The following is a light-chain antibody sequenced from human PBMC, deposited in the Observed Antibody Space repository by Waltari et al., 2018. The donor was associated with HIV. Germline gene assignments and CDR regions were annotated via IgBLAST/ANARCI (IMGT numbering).Light chain of an antibody. CDR3: SSYTSSSTSYV. J-gene: IGLJ1*01. CDR1: SSDVGGYNY. Sequence: QSALTQPASVSGSPGQSITISCTGTSSDVGGYNYVSWYQQHPGKAPKRMLYDVSKRPSGVSNRFSGSKSGNTASLTISGLQAEDEADYYCSSYTSSSTSYVFGTGTKVTVL. V-gene: IGLV2-14*01. CDR2: DVS.